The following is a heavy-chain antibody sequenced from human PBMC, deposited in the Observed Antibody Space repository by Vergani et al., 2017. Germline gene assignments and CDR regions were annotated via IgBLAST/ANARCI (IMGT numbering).Heavy chain of an antibody. V-gene: IGHV3-23*04. D-gene: IGHD1-1*01. J-gene: IGHJ4*02. Sequence: EVHLVESGGGLVQPGGSLRLSCAASGFTFSDYAMSWVRQAPGKGLEWVSDISGSGGSTNYADSVEGRFTISRDNSKNTVFLQMSSLRAEDTAVYYCARGYNRFDYWGQGTLVTVSS. CDR3: ARGYNRFDY. CDR1: GFTFSDYA. CDR2: ISGSGGST.